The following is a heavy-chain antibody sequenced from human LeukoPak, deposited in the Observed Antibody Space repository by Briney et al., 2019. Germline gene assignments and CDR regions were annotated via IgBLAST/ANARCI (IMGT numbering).Heavy chain of an antibody. Sequence: GGSLRLSCAASGFTFSNYGMHCVRQGPGKGPECVAGISEDGINKYYADSVKARFTISRDNSNNTLFLQMNNLRADDTAVYYCAKDRETTASGTFDYWGQGALVTVSS. D-gene: IGHD6-13*01. J-gene: IGHJ4*02. CDR1: GFTFSNYG. CDR3: AKDRETTASGTFDY. CDR2: ISEDGINK. V-gene: IGHV3-30*18.